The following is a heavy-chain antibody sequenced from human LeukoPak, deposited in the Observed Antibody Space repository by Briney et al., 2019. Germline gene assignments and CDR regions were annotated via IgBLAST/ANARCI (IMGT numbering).Heavy chain of an antibody. V-gene: IGHV3-30*02. CDR2: IWYDGSNK. D-gene: IGHD2-15*01. CDR1: GFTFSSYG. CDR3: ANSYCSGGSCLGSSFDY. J-gene: IGHJ4*02. Sequence: PGGSLRLSCAASGFTFSSYGMHWVRQAPGKGLEWVAVIWYDGSNKYYADSVKGRFTISRDNSKNTLYLQMNSLRAEDTAVYYCANSYCSGGSCLGSSFDYWGQGTLVTVSS.